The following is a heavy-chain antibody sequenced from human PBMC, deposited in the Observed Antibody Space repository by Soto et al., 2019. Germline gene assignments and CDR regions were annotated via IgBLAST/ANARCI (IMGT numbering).Heavy chain of an antibody. V-gene: IGHV1-8*01. Sequence: QVQLVQSGAEVKKPGASVKVSCKASGNTFTNYDINWVRQATGQGLEYLGWMNPNSGDTAYVQKFQCRVTTTCDTSITTAYMAPRSLRSEDTAVYFCARGVKYGAYSRWFDPWGQGTLVTVSS. J-gene: IGHJ5*02. CDR2: MNPNSGDT. CDR1: GNTFTNYD. CDR3: ARGVKYGAYSRWFDP. D-gene: IGHD4-17*01.